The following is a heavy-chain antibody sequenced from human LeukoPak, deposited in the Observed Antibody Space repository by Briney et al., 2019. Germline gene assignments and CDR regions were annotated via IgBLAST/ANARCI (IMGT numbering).Heavy chain of an antibody. Sequence: GASVKVSCKASGYTFTGYYMHWVRQAPGQGLEWMGWINPKSGGTNYAQKFQGRVTMTRDTSISTAYMELSRLRSDDTAVYYCARSYYYDSSGYSRYYYGMDVWGQGTTVTVSS. CDR1: GYTFTGYY. CDR2: INPKSGGT. J-gene: IGHJ6*02. V-gene: IGHV1-2*02. CDR3: ARSYYYDSSGYSRYYYGMDV. D-gene: IGHD3-22*01.